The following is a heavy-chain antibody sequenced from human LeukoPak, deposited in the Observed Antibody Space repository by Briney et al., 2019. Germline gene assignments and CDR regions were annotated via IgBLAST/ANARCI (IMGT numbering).Heavy chain of an antibody. D-gene: IGHD3-3*01. J-gene: IGHJ4*02. CDR1: GGSISSGGYY. Sequence: SQTLSLTCTVSGGSISSGGYYWSWIRQHPGKGPEWIGYIYYSGSTYYNPSLKSRVTISVDTSKNQFSLKLSSVTAADTAVYYCARTTLWRKVDYWGQGTLVTVSS. CDR2: IYYSGST. V-gene: IGHV4-31*03. CDR3: ARTTLWRKVDY.